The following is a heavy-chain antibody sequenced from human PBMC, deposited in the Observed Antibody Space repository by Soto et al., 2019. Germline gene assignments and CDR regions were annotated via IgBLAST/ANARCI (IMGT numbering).Heavy chain of an antibody. CDR3: ASWLKGPDIGNYYYGMDV. V-gene: IGHV1-69*12. CDR2: IMPIFRAP. CDR1: GGAFSDYA. D-gene: IGHD2-15*01. J-gene: IGHJ6*02. Sequence: QVQLVQSGAEVKKPGSSVKVSCKASGGAFSDYAFSWVRQAPGQGLEWLGGIMPIFRAPDYAQKFQGRVTITAAEXXXTXHMGMNSRRSEDTAVYYCASWLKGPDIGNYYYGMDVWGQGTTVTVS.